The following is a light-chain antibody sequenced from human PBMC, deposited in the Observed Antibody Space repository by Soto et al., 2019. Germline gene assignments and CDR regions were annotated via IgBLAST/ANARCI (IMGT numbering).Light chain of an antibody. CDR3: CSYAGSNTWV. J-gene: IGLJ3*02. CDR2: EVT. CDR1: SSDVGSYNL. V-gene: IGLV2-23*02. Sequence: QSALTQPASVSGSPGQSITISCTGTSSDVGSYNLVSWYQQHPGKAPKLMISEVTKRPSGVSNRFYVSKSVNTASLTISGLQAEDDSDYYCCSYAGSNTWVFGGGTKLTVL.